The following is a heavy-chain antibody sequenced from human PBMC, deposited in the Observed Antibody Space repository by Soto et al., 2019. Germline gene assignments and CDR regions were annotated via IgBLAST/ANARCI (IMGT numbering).Heavy chain of an antibody. CDR3: ARITVTPGAFDI. Sequence: SETLSLTCAVSGGSISSSNWWSWVRQPPGKGLEWIGEIYHSGSTNYNPSLKSRATISVDKSKNQFSLKLSSVTAADTAVYYCARITVTPGAFDIWGQGTMVTVSS. V-gene: IGHV4-4*02. CDR1: GGSISSSNW. J-gene: IGHJ3*02. D-gene: IGHD4-17*01. CDR2: IYHSGST.